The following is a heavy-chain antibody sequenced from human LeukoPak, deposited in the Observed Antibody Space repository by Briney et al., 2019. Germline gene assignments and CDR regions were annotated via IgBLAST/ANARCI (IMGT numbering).Heavy chain of an antibody. D-gene: IGHD3-22*01. V-gene: IGHV3-7*01. CDR3: ARDGPPKIEYAIVTDYYYMDV. CDR2: IKQDGSEK. Sequence: GGSLRLSCAASGFTFSSYWMSWARQAPGKGLEWVANIKQDGSEKYYVDSVKGRFTISRDNAKNSLYLQMNSLRAEDTAVYYCARDGPPKIEYAIVTDYYYMDVWGKGTTVTVSS. CDR1: GFTFSSYW. J-gene: IGHJ6*03.